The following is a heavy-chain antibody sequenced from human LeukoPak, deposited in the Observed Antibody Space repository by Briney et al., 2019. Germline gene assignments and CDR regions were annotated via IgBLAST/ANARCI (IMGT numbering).Heavy chain of an antibody. CDR1: GFTFSSYA. CDR3: AKDGGYDSSGSDAFDI. V-gene: IGHV3-23*01. CDR2: ISGSGGGT. J-gene: IGHJ3*02. Sequence: GGSLRLSCAASGFTFSSYAMSWVRQAPGKGLEWVSAISGSGGGTYYADSVKGRFTISRDNSKNTLYLQMNSLRAEDTAVYYCAKDGGYDSSGSDAFDIWGQGAMVTVSS. D-gene: IGHD3-22*01.